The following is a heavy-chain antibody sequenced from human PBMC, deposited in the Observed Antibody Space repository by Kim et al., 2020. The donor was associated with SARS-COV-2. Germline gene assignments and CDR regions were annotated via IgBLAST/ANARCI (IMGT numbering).Heavy chain of an antibody. Sequence: GGSLRLSCTASGFTLSDYYMAWVRLAHGKGREWVGLIRTNTYGGTREYAPSVKDRFTVSRYDSNSVAYLQLNSLRSEDTAVYYCAISLRAYEYMDVWGKG. CDR3: AISLRAYEYMDV. J-gene: IGHJ6*03. D-gene: IGHD3-16*01. CDR1: GFTLSDYY. V-gene: IGHV3-49*04. CDR2: IRTNTYGGTR.